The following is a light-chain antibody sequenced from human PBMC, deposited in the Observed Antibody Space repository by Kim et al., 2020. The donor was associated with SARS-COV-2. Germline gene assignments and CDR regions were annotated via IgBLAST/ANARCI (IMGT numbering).Light chain of an antibody. CDR2: AAS. J-gene: IGKJ2*01. CDR3: QQYYSYPYT. V-gene: IGKV1-8*01. CDR1: QGIRSY. Sequence: SASTGDRVTITCRASQGIRSYLAWYQQKPGKAPKLLIYAASTLQSGVPSRFSGSGSGTDFTLTISCPQSEDFATYYCQQYYSYPYTFGQGTKLEI.